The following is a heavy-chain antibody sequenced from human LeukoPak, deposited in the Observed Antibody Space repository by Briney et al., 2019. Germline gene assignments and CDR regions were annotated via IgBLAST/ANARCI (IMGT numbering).Heavy chain of an antibody. Sequence: SGKVSCKASGGTFSSYAISWVRQAPGQGLEWMGGIIPIFGTANYAQKFQGRVTITADESTSTAYMELSSLRSEDTAVYYCARVGGYCTNGVVLCRPTAENNWFDPWGQGTLVTVSS. V-gene: IGHV1-69*01. D-gene: IGHD2-8*01. J-gene: IGHJ5*02. CDR2: IIPIFGTA. CDR1: GGTFSSYA. CDR3: ARVGGYCTNGVVLCRPTAENNWFDP.